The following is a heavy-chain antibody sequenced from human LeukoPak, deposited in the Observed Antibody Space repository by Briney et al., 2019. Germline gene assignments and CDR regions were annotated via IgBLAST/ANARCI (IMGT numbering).Heavy chain of an antibody. CDR3: ARDGGIDCSSTSCYGYYGMDV. Sequence: GGSLRPSCAASGFTFSSYSMNWVRQAPGKGLEWVSSISSSSSYIYYADSVKGRFTISRDNAKNSLYLQMNSLRAEDTAVYYCARDGGIDCSSTSCYGYYGMDVWGQGTTVTVSS. J-gene: IGHJ6*02. V-gene: IGHV3-21*01. D-gene: IGHD2-2*01. CDR2: ISSSSSYI. CDR1: GFTFSSYS.